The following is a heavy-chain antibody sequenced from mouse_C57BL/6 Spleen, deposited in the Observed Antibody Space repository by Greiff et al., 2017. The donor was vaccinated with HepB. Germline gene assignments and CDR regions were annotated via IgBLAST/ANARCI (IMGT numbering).Heavy chain of an antibody. Sequence: VQLKESGAELVRPGSSVKLSCKASGYTFTSYWMHWVKQRPIQGLEWIGNIDPSDSETHYNQKFKDKATLTVDKSSSTAYMQLSSLTSEDSAVYYCARKKDSSGYWFAYWGQGTLVTVSA. CDR3: ARKKDSSGYWFAY. CDR1: GYTFTSYW. D-gene: IGHD3-2*02. V-gene: IGHV1-52*01. CDR2: IDPSDSET. J-gene: IGHJ3*01.